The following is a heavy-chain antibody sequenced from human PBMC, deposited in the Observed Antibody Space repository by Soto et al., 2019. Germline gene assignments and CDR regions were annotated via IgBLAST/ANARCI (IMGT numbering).Heavy chain of an antibody. V-gene: IGHV3-23*01. J-gene: IGHJ4*02. Sequence: GGSLRLSCAASGFTFSSYAMSWVRQAPGKGLEWVSAISGSGGSTYYEDSVKGRFTISRDNSKNTLYLQMNSLRAEDTAVYYCAKDDGLGISVYFDYWGQGTLVTVSS. CDR2: ISGSGGST. D-gene: IGHD7-27*01. CDR1: GFTFSSYA. CDR3: AKDDGLGISVYFDY.